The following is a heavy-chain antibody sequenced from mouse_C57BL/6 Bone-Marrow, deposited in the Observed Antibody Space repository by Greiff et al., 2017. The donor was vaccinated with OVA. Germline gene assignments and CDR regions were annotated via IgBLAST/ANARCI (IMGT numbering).Heavy chain of an antibody. J-gene: IGHJ3*01. Sequence: EVMLVESGGDLVKPGGSLNLSCAASGFTFSSYGMSWVRQTPDKRLEWVATISSGGSYTYYPDSVKGRFTISRDNAKNTLYLQMSSLKSEDTAMYYCARRGRDGYYACAYWGQGTLVTVSA. V-gene: IGHV5-6*02. D-gene: IGHD2-3*01. CDR1: GFTFSSYG. CDR3: ARRGRDGYYACAY. CDR2: ISSGGSYT.